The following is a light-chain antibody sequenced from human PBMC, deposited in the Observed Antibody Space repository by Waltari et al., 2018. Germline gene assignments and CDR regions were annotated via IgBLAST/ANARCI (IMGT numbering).Light chain of an antibody. CDR1: QGIVYSDGNTY. V-gene: IGKV2-30*01. CDR3: MQATYWPHT. CDR2: KIS. J-gene: IGKJ4*01. Sequence: DVVLTQSQPSVPVTLGQLDSISGSSSQGIVYSDGNTYLNWFQQRPCQSPRRLIYKISNRDSGVPDRFSGSGSGTDFTLKISRVEAEDVGIYYCMQATYWPHTFGGGTKVEIK.